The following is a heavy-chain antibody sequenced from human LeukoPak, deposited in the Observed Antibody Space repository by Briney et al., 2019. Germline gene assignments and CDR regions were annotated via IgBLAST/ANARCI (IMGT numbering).Heavy chain of an antibody. V-gene: IGHV3-30*18. CDR3: AKDGGLGYCSSTSCYLDY. Sequence: PGRSLRLSCAASGFTFSSYGMHWVRQAPGKGLEWEAVISYDGSNKYYADSVKGRFTISRDNSKNTLYLQMNSLRAEDTAVYYCAKDGGLGYCSSTSCYLDYWGQGTLVTVSS. CDR2: ISYDGSNK. CDR1: GFTFSSYG. J-gene: IGHJ4*02. D-gene: IGHD2-2*01.